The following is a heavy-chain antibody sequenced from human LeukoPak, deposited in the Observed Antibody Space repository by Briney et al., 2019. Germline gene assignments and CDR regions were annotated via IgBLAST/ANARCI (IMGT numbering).Heavy chain of an antibody. D-gene: IGHD3-9*01. Sequence: PSETLSLTCAVYGGSFSGYYWSWIRQPPGKGLEWIGEINHSGSTNYNPSLKSRVTISVDTSKNQFSLKLSSVTAADTAVYYCAGHPRYYDILTGYYQLYMDVWGKGTTVTVSS. V-gene: IGHV4-34*01. CDR1: GGSFSGYY. CDR3: AGHPRYYDILTGYYQLYMDV. J-gene: IGHJ6*03. CDR2: INHSGST.